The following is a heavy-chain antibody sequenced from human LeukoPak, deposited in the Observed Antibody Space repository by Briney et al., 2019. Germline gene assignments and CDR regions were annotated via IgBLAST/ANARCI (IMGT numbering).Heavy chain of an antibody. J-gene: IGHJ3*02. V-gene: IGHV1-8*01. Sequence: ASVKVSCKASGYTFTSYDINWVRQATGQGLEWMGWMNPNSGNTGYAQKFQGRVTMTRNTSISTAYMELSSLRSEDTAVYYCARVQFLGYCSGGSCYGGAFDIWGQGTMVTVSS. CDR1: GYTFTSYD. D-gene: IGHD2-15*01. CDR2: MNPNSGNT. CDR3: ARVQFLGYCSGGSCYGGAFDI.